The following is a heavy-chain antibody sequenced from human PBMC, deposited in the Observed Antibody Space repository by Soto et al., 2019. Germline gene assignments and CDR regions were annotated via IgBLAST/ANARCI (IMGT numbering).Heavy chain of an antibody. Sequence: QVQLVQSGAEVKKPGSSVKVSCKASGGTFSSYTISWVRQAPGQGLEWMGRIIPILGIANYAQKFQGRVTITADKSTSTAYMELRSLRSDDTAVSYCARDPHDYGDQPDYWGQGTLVTVSS. CDR1: GGTFSSYT. J-gene: IGHJ4*02. CDR3: ARDPHDYGDQPDY. D-gene: IGHD4-17*01. V-gene: IGHV1-69*08. CDR2: IIPILGIA.